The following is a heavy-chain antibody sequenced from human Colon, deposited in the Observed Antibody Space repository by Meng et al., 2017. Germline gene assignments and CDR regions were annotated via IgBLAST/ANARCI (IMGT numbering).Heavy chain of an antibody. CDR3: AAFRSGKIDY. V-gene: IGHV3-74*01. J-gene: IGHJ4*02. CDR2: ISSDGSST. CDR1: EFTFSSYW. D-gene: IGHD1-26*01. Sequence: VRLVEGVVCLVQPGGSVRLSCAASEFTFSSYWMHWVRQAPGKGLGWVSRISSDGSSTIYADSVKGRFTISRDNAKNTLSLQMNSLRAEDTAVYYCAAFRSGKIDYWGQGTLVTVSS.